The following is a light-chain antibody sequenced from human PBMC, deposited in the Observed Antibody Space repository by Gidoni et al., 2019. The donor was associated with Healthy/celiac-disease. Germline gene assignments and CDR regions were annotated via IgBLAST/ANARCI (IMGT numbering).Light chain of an antibody. V-gene: IGKV3-20*01. J-gene: IGKJ1*01. Sequence: IVLTQSPGTLSLSPGERATLSCRASQSVSRCYLAWYQQKPGQAPRLLIYGASSRATGIPDRFSGSGSGTDFTLTISRLEPEDFAVYYCQPYGSSPQTFGQGTKVEIK. CDR2: GAS. CDR1: QSVSRCY. CDR3: QPYGSSPQT.